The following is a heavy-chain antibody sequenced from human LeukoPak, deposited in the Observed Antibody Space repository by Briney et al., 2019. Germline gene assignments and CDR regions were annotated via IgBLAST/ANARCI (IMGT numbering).Heavy chain of an antibody. Sequence: SETLSLTCTVSGGSISSYYWSWIRQPPGKGLEWIGYIYYSGSTNYNPSLESRVTISVDTSKNQFSLKLSSVTAADTAVYYCAREKGSDCSGGSCYFGGFDYWGQGTLVTVSS. CDR2: IYYSGST. CDR1: GGSISSYY. CDR3: AREKGSDCSGGSCYFGGFDY. J-gene: IGHJ4*02. D-gene: IGHD2-15*01. V-gene: IGHV4-59*01.